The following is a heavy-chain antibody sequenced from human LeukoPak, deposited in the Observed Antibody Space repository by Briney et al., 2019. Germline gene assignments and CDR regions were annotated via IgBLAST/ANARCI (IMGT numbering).Heavy chain of an antibody. J-gene: IGHJ3*02. V-gene: IGHV3-33*01. Sequence: GRSLRLSCAASGFTFSSYGMHWVRQAPGKGLEWVAVIWYDGSNNYYADSVKGRFTIYRDNSKNELYLQMNSLRAEDTAVYYCATKLYDYVWGSYRSKDDAFDIWGQGTMVTVSS. CDR3: ATKLYDYVWGSYRSKDDAFDI. CDR1: GFTFSSYG. CDR2: IWYDGSNN. D-gene: IGHD3-16*02.